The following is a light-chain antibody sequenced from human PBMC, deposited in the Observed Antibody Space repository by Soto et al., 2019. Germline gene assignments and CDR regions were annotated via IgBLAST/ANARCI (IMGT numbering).Light chain of an antibody. Sequence: QSVLTQPASVSGSPGQSITISCTGTISDFVVYNYVSWYQQHPGKAPKLMIYGVSNRPSGVSNRFSGSKSGNTASLTISGLQAEDEADYYCQSYDSSLSGWVFGTGTKVNVL. J-gene: IGLJ1*01. CDR2: GVS. V-gene: IGLV2-14*01. CDR3: QSYDSSLSGWV. CDR1: ISDFVVYNY.